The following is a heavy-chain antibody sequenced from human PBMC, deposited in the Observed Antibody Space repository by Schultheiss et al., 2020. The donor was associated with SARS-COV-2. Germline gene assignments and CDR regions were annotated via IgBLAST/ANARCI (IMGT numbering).Heavy chain of an antibody. CDR1: GGSISSYY. CDR3: ARLGEQLVPHYYYYMDV. D-gene: IGHD6-6*01. CDR2: IYHSGST. Sequence: SQTLSLTCTVSGGSISSYYWGWIRQPPGKGLEWIGSIYHSGSTNYNPSLKSRVTISVDTSKNQFSLKLSSVTAADTAVYYCARLGEQLVPHYYYYMDVWGKGTTVTVSS. J-gene: IGHJ6*03. V-gene: IGHV4-59*08.